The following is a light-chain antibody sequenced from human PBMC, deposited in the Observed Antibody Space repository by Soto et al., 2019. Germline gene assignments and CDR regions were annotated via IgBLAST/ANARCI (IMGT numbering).Light chain of an antibody. CDR2: AAS. V-gene: IGKV1-39*01. J-gene: IGKJ2*01. CDR1: QSRRSY. Sequence: DIQMTQSPSSLSASVGDRVTITCRASQSRRSYLNWYQQKPGKAPKLLIYAASSLQSGVPSRFSGSGSGTDVTLTISSLQPEDFATYYCQQSYSTPYTFGQGTKLEIK. CDR3: QQSYSTPYT.